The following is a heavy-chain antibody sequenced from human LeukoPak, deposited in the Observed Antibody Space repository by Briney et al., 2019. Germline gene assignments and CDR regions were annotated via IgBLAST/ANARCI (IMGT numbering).Heavy chain of an antibody. CDR3: ARGRYYDYVWGSYRSTDPTYYFDY. CDR2: IYYSGST. Sequence: SETLSLTCTVSGGSISSYYWSWIRQPPGKGLEWIGYIYYSGSTNYNPSLKSRVTISVDTSKNQFSLKLSSATAADTAVYYCARGRYYDYVWGSYRSTDPTYYFDYWGQGTLVTVSS. V-gene: IGHV4-59*01. J-gene: IGHJ4*02. CDR1: GGSISSYY. D-gene: IGHD3-16*02.